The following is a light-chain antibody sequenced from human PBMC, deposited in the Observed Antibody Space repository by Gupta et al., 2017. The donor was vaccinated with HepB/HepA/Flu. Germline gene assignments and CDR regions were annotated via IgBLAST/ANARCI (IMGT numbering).Light chain of an antibody. CDR3: QKTISYPFT. J-gene: IGKJ4*01. CDR1: HSIRSW. Sequence: IQMTQSPSSLSASVGESVTITCRASHSIRSWLAWYQQKQGKAPKLLIYATANLQNGVPSRFSGSGSGTDLTLNISSLQPEDFATYYCQKTISYPFTFGRGTKVQIQ. CDR2: ATA. V-gene: IGKV1-12*02.